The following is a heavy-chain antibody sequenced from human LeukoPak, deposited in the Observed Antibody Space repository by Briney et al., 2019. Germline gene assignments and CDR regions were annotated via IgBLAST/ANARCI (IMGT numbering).Heavy chain of an antibody. V-gene: IGHV3-53*01. CDR1: GFTVSSNY. CDR2: IYSGGST. Sequence: PGGSLRLSCAASGFTVSSNYMSWVRQAPGKGLEWVSVIYSGGSTYYADSVKGRFTISRDNSKNTLYLQMNSLRAEDTAVYYCARLDYYDSSGYPPGVFDIGAQGTMVTVSS. CDR3: ARLDYYDSSGYPPGVFDI. D-gene: IGHD3-22*01. J-gene: IGHJ3*02.